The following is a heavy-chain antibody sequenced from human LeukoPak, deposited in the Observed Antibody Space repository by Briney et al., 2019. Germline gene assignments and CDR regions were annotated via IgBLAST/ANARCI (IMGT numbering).Heavy chain of an antibody. CDR3: ARREDNGSLDY. CDR2: IYPGDSET. CDR1: GYSFTSYW. Sequence: AGESLKISCKGSGYSFTSYWIGWVRQMPGKGLEWMGIIYPGDSETRYSPSFKGQVHISADKSIITAYLQWSSLKASDTAMYYCARREDNGSLDYWGQGTLVTVSS. J-gene: IGHJ4*02. D-gene: IGHD1-14*01. V-gene: IGHV5-51*01.